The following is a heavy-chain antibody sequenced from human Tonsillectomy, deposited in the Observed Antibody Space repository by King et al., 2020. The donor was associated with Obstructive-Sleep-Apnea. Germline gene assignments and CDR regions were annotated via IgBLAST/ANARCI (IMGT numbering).Heavy chain of an antibody. Sequence: QLVQSGAEVKKPGESLRISCKGSGYSFTSYGISWVRQMPWKGLEWMGRIDPSDSYTNYSPSFQCHVTISADKSISTAYLQWGSLKASDTAMYYCARLNYDSSGYYYYFDYWGQGTLVTVSS. CDR3: ARLNYDSSGYYYYFDY. D-gene: IGHD3-22*01. V-gene: IGHV5-10-1*01. CDR2: IDPSDSYT. J-gene: IGHJ4*02. CDR1: GYSFTSYG.